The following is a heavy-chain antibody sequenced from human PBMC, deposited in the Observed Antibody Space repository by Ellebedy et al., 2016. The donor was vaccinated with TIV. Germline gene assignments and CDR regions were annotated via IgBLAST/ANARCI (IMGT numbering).Heavy chain of an antibody. CDR1: GDSISSGNYY. D-gene: IGHD2-2*02. CDR3: ARESGVGCSGTTCHTKLDY. V-gene: IGHV4-61*02. J-gene: IGHJ4*02. CDR2: ISSSGST. Sequence: SETLSLXXTVSGDSISSGNYYWTWIRQPAGKGLEWIGRISSSGSTNYNPSLRSRVSMSVDTSTSHFSLRLSSVTAADTAVYYCARESGVGCSGTTCHTKLDYWGQGTLVTVSS.